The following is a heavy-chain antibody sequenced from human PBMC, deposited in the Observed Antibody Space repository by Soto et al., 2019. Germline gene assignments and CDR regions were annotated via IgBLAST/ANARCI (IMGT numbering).Heavy chain of an antibody. CDR3: ARGTTGTGDAFDI. V-gene: IGHV1-69*02. Sequence: QVQLVQSGAEVKKPGSSVKVSCKASGGTFSSYTISWVRQAPGQGLEWMGRIIPILGIANYAQKFQGRVTSTADKSTSTAYMELSSLRSEDTAVDYFARGTTGTGDAFDIWCQGTMVTVSS. J-gene: IGHJ3*02. CDR1: GGTFSSYT. D-gene: IGHD1-7*01. CDR2: IIPILGIA.